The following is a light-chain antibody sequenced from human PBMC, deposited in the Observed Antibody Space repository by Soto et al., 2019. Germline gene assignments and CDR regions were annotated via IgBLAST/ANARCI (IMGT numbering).Light chain of an antibody. V-gene: IGKV1-5*01. Sequence: DIQMTQSPSTLSASVGDRVTFTCRASQSVSSSLAWYQQQPGKAPKLLIYDASSLESGVPSRFSGSGSGTEFTLTISSLQTDDFATYYWQQYYSYPTFGLGTKVEIK. CDR3: QQYYSYPT. J-gene: IGKJ1*01. CDR1: QSVSSS. CDR2: DAS.